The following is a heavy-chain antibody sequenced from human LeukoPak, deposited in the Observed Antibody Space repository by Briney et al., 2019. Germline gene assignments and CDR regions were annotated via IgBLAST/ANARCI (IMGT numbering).Heavy chain of an antibody. Sequence: PGGSLRLSCAASGFTFSSYAMSWVRQAPGKGLEWVSGISGNGGSTHYADSVKGRFTISRDNSKNTLYLRMNSLRAEDTAVYYCARDVRGDGFDIWGPGTMVTVSS. J-gene: IGHJ3*02. CDR3: ARDVRGDGFDI. CDR1: GFTFSSYA. D-gene: IGHD3-10*02. CDR2: ISGNGGST. V-gene: IGHV3-23*01.